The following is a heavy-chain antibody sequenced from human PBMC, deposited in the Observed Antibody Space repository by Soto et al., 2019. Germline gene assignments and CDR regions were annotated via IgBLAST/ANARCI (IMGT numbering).Heavy chain of an antibody. Sequence: GGSLRLSCAASGFTFSSYAMSWVRQAPGKGLEWVSAISGSGGSTYYADSVKGRFTISRDNSKNTLYLQMNSLRAEDTAVYYCAKGFNIVVTLGFTNDYWGQGTLVTVSS. D-gene: IGHD5-12*01. J-gene: IGHJ4*02. CDR1: GFTFSSYA. CDR3: AKGFNIVVTLGFTNDY. V-gene: IGHV3-23*01. CDR2: ISGSGGST.